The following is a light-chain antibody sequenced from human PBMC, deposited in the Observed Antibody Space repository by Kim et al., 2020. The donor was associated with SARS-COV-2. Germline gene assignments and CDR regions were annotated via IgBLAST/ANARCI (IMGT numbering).Light chain of an antibody. CDR1: NIGDKN. CDR2: RDF. CDR3: QVWDTTSAV. V-gene: IGLV3-9*01. J-gene: IGLJ3*02. Sequence: SYELTQPLSVSVALGQTAKITCGGDNIGDKNVHWYQQKPDQAPVFVIYRDFNRPSGIPERFSGSNSGNTATLTISRAQAGDGADYYCQVWDTTSAVFGGG.